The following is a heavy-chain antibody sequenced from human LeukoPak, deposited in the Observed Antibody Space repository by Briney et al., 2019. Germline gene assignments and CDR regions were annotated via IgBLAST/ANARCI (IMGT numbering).Heavy chain of an antibody. CDR1: GFTFSHYW. V-gene: IGHV3-74*01. D-gene: IGHD3-16*01. CDR3: ARVWGSDAFDI. CDR2: INSDGSST. J-gene: IGHJ3*02. Sequence: PGGSLRLSCAASGFTFSHYWMQWVRQAPGKGLVWVSRINSDGSSTTYADSVKGRFTISRDNAKNTLYLQMNSLRAEDTAEYYCARVWGSDAFDIWGQGTMVTVSS.